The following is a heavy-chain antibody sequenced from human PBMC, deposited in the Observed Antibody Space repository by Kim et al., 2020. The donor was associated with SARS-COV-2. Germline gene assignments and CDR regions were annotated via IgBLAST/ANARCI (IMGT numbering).Heavy chain of an antibody. V-gene: IGHV3-23*01. D-gene: IGHD2-15*01. CDR2: ISGSGGST. J-gene: IGHJ5*02. CDR1: GFTFSSYA. CDR3: AKIGAGSGGWLNWFDP. Sequence: GGSLRLSCAASGFTFSSYAMSWVRQAPGKGLEWVSAISGSGGSTYYADSVKGRFTISRDNSKNTLYLQMNSLRAEDTAVYYCAKIGAGSGGWLNWFDPWGQGTLVTVSS.